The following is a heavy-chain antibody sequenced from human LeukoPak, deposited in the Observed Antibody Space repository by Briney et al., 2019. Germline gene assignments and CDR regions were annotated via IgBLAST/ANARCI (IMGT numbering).Heavy chain of an antibody. Sequence: ASVKVSCKASGYTFTSYYMHWVRQAPGQGLEWMGIINPSGGSTSYAQKFQGRVTMTRDTSTSTVYMELSSLRSEDTAVYYCARELEPQPQVLGAFDIWGQGTMVTVSS. CDR1: GYTFTSYY. CDR3: ARELEPQPQVLGAFDI. V-gene: IGHV1-46*01. J-gene: IGHJ3*02. CDR2: INPSGGST. D-gene: IGHD3-3*01.